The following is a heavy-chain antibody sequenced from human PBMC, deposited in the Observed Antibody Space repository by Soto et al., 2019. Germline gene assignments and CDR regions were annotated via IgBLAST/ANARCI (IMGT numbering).Heavy chain of an antibody. V-gene: IGHV3-33*01. J-gene: IGHJ3*02. Sequence: GGSLRLSCAASGFTFSSYGMHWVRQAPGKGLEWVAVIWYDGSNKYYADSVKGRFTISRDNSKNTRYLQMNSLRAEDTAVYYCATDYGDRKGLGDFDIWGQGTMVTVSS. CDR3: ATDYGDRKGLGDFDI. CDR2: IWYDGSNK. CDR1: GFTFSSYG. D-gene: IGHD4-17*01.